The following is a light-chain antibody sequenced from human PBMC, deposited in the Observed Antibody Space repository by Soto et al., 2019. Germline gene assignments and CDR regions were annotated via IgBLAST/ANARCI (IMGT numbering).Light chain of an antibody. V-gene: IGLV1-47*01. CDR1: SSNIGTTS. Sequence: QPVLTQPPSASGTPGQRVTISCSGSSSNIGTTSVYWYQQLPGTAPKLLIHTNNQRPSGVPDRFSGSKAGTSASLTISGLRSEDEADYYCAAWDDSLSGWVFGGGTNLTVL. CDR2: TNN. J-gene: IGLJ3*02. CDR3: AAWDDSLSGWV.